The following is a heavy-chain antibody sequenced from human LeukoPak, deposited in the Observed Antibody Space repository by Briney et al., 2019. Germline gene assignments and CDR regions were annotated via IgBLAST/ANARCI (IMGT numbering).Heavy chain of an antibody. J-gene: IGHJ4*02. Sequence: GESLRLSCAASGFTFSSYGMHWVRQAPGKGLEWVAVIWYDGSNKYYADSVKGRFTISRDNSKNTLYLQMNSLRAEDTAVYYCAREREPIAALDYWGQGTLVTVSS. CDR3: AREREPIAALDY. CDR2: IWYDGSNK. D-gene: IGHD6-6*01. CDR1: GFTFSSYG. V-gene: IGHV3-33*01.